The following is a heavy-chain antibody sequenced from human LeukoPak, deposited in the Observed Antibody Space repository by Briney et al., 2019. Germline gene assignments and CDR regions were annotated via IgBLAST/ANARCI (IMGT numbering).Heavy chain of an antibody. D-gene: IGHD6-19*01. Sequence: GGSLRLSCAASGFTFSSYSMNWVRQAPGKGLEWVSSISSSSSYIYYADSVKGRFTISRDSSRNTLYLQMNSLKAEDTAVYYCAKDRRYSSGWYALDIWGQGTMVTISS. CDR2: ISSSSSYI. CDR1: GFTFSSYS. J-gene: IGHJ3*02. V-gene: IGHV3-21*04. CDR3: AKDRRYSSGWYALDI.